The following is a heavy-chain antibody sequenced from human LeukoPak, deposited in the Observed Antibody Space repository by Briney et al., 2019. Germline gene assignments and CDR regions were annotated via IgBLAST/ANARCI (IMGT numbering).Heavy chain of an antibody. CDR3: ARAFHTSNYDILTGYYYYYGMDV. Sequence: SVKVSCKASGGTFSSYAISWVRQAPGQGLEWMGGIIPIFGTANYAQKLQGRVTMTTDTSTSTAYMELRSLRSDDTAVYYCARAFHTSNYDILTGYYYYYGMDVWGQGTTVTVSS. D-gene: IGHD3-9*01. CDR1: GGTFSSYA. J-gene: IGHJ6*02. CDR2: IIPIFGTA. V-gene: IGHV1-69*05.